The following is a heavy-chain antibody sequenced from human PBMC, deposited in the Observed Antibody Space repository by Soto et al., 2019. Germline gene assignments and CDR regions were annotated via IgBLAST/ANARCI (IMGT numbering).Heavy chain of an antibody. D-gene: IGHD3-9*01. J-gene: IGHJ4*02. CDR3: ARNISTHFDS. V-gene: IGHV4-38-2*01. CDR2: VYYSGST. CDR1: GYSISNGDY. Sequence: NPSETLSLTCAVSGYSISNGDYWGWIRQAPGKGLEWIGSVYYSGSTHYEPSLRGRIAISVDTLKNQFSLRLTSVTAADTAMYFCARNISTHFDSWGQGIPVTVSS.